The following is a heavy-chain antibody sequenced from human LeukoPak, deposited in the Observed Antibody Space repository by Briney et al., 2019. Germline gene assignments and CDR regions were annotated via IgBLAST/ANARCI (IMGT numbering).Heavy chain of an antibody. J-gene: IGHJ4*02. CDR2: ISSSSYI. CDR3: ARDSVTAMGMGLFDY. D-gene: IGHD5-18*01. Sequence: GGSLRLSCAASGFTFSSYSMNWVRQAPGKGLEWVSSISSSSYIYYADSVKGRFTISRDNAKNSLYLQVNSLRAEDTAVYYCARDSVTAMGMGLFDYWGQGALVTVSS. CDR1: GFTFSSYS. V-gene: IGHV3-21*01.